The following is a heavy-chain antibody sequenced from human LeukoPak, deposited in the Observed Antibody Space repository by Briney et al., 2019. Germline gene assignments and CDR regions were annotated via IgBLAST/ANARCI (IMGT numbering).Heavy chain of an antibody. Sequence: PGGSLRLSCAASGFTFSGSAMHWVRQASGKGLEWVGRIRSKANSYATAYAASVKGRFTISRDNSKNTLYLQMNSLRAEDTAVYYCAKSNPSYGAPGFWGQGTLVTVSS. CDR2: IRSKANSYAT. D-gene: IGHD4/OR15-4a*01. CDR3: AKSNPSYGAPGF. CDR1: GFTFSGSA. J-gene: IGHJ4*02. V-gene: IGHV3-73*01.